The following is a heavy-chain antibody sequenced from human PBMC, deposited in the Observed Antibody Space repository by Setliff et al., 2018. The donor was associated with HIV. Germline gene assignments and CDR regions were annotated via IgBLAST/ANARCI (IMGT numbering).Heavy chain of an antibody. CDR1: GGSISSYY. V-gene: IGHV4-39*01. Sequence: SETLSLTCTVSGGSISSYYWGWIRQAPGKGLEWIGSIYYSGSLYYSPSLKSRLTVSVDTSKNQFSLTLSAVTATDTAVYYCASQYCSAGSCFSDYWGQGTMVTVSS. J-gene: IGHJ4*02. CDR3: ASQYCSAGSCFSDY. CDR2: IYYSGSL. D-gene: IGHD2-15*01.